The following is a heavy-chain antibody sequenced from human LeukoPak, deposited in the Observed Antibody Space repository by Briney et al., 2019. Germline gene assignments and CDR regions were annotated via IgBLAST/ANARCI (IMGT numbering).Heavy chain of an antibody. V-gene: IGHV4-38-2*02. J-gene: IGHJ4*02. CDR3: ARETVYYYDSSGYPDY. D-gene: IGHD3-22*01. Sequence: SETLSLTCTVSGDSISSGYYWGWIRQPPGKGLEWIGSIYHSGSTYYNPSLKSRVTISVDTSKNQFSLKLSSVTAADTAVYYCARETVYYYDSSGYPDYWGQGTLVTVSS. CDR1: GDSISSGYY. CDR2: IYHSGST.